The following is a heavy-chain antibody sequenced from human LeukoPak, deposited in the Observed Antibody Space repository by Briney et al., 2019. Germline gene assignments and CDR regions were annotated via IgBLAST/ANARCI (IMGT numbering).Heavy chain of an antibody. Sequence: SVKVSCKASGGTFSNYAINWVRQDPGQGLEWMGGIIPIFGTANYAQKLQGRVTMTTDTSTSTAYMELRSLRSDDTAVYYCARDVRTHYYGSGSQGAFDIWGQGTMVTVSS. CDR2: IIPIFGTA. J-gene: IGHJ3*02. CDR1: GGTFSNYA. D-gene: IGHD3-10*01. CDR3: ARDVRTHYYGSGSQGAFDI. V-gene: IGHV1-69*05.